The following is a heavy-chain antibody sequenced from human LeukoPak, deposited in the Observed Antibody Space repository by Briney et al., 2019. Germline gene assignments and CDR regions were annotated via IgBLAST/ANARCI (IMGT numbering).Heavy chain of an antibody. CDR2: INHSGST. V-gene: IGHV4-34*01. Sequence: SETLSLTCAVYGGSFSGYYWSWIRQPPGKGLEWIGEINHSGSTNYNPSLKSRVTISVDTSKNQFSLKLSSVTAADTAVYYCARATEEVEMATIDYWGQGTLVTVSS. CDR1: GGSFSGYY. J-gene: IGHJ4*02. CDR3: ARATEEVEMATIDY. D-gene: IGHD5-24*01.